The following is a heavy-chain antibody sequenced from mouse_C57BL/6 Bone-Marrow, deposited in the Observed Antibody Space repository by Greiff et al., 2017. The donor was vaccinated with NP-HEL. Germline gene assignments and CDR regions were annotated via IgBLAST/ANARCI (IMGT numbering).Heavy chain of an antibody. Sequence: VKLQESGAELARPGASVKLSCKASGYTFTSYGISWVKQRTGQGLEWIGEIYPRSGNTYYNEKFKGKATLTADKSSSTAYMELRSLTSEDSAVYFCARAGYSNSYFDYWGQGTTLTVSS. CDR1: GYTFTSYG. J-gene: IGHJ2*01. D-gene: IGHD2-5*01. CDR2: IYPRSGNT. CDR3: ARAGYSNSYFDY. V-gene: IGHV1-81*01.